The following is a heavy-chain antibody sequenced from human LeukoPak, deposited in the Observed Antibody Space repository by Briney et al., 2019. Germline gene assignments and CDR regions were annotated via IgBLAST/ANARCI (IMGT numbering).Heavy chain of an antibody. Sequence: PSETLSLTCTVSGGSISSYYWSWIRQPPGKGLEWIGYIYYSGSTNYNPSLKSRVTISVDTSKNQFSLKLSSVTAADTAVYYCARAIRTYCGGDCYLEGFDYWGQGTLVTVSS. CDR1: GGSISSYY. D-gene: IGHD2-21*02. CDR3: ARAIRTYCGGDCYLEGFDY. CDR2: IYYSGST. J-gene: IGHJ4*02. V-gene: IGHV4-59*08.